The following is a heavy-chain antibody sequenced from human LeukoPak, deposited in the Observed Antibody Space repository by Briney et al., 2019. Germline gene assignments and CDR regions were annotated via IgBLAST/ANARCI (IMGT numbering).Heavy chain of an antibody. V-gene: IGHV3-30*03. CDR2: ISYDGSNK. J-gene: IGHJ3*02. D-gene: IGHD3-16*01. Sequence: GGSLRLSCAASGFTFSSYGMHWVRQAPGKGLEWVAVISYDGSNKYYADSVKGRFTISRDNSKNTLYLQMNSLRAEDTALYYCARDYPYTPIWGQGTMVTVSS. CDR3: ARDYPYTPI. CDR1: GFTFSSYG.